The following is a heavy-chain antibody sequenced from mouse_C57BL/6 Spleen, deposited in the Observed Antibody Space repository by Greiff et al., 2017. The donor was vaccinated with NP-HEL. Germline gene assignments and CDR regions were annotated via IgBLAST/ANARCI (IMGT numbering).Heavy chain of an antibody. D-gene: IGHD2-4*01. Sequence: VKVVESGAELARPGASVKLSCKASGYTFTSYGISWVKQRTGQGLEWIGEIYPRSGNTYYNEKFKGKATLTADKSSSTAYMELRSLTSEDSAVYFCARRGLVDYFDYWGQGTTLTVSS. J-gene: IGHJ2*01. CDR3: ARRGLVDYFDY. CDR1: GYTFTSYG. V-gene: IGHV1-81*01. CDR2: IYPRSGNT.